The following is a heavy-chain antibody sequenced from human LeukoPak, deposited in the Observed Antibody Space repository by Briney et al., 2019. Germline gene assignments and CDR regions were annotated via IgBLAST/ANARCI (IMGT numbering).Heavy chain of an antibody. D-gene: IGHD3/OR15-3a*01. CDR2: ISGSGGST. J-gene: IGHJ4*02. CDR3: AKDYGFWSGLDY. V-gene: IGHV3-23*01. CDR1: GFSFTNYA. Sequence: GGSLRLSCAASGFSFTNYAMSWVRQAPGKGLEWVSAISGSGGSTYYADSVKGRFTISRDNSRNTLYLQMNSLRAEDTAVYYCAKDYGFWSGLDYWGQGTLVTVSS.